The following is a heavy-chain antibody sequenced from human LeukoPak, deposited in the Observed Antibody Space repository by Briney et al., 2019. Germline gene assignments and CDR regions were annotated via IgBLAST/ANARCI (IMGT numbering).Heavy chain of an antibody. CDR3: ARVGPWVNAHYYYYYMDV. V-gene: IGHV3-66*01. CDR1: GFTVSSNY. CDR2: IYCGGST. D-gene: IGHD3-16*01. Sequence: GGSLRLSCAASGFTVSSNYMSWVRQAPGKGLEWVSGIYCGGSTYYADSVKGRFTISRDNSKNTLYLQMNSLRAEDTAVYYCARVGPWVNAHYYYYYMDVWGKGTTVTVSS. J-gene: IGHJ6*03.